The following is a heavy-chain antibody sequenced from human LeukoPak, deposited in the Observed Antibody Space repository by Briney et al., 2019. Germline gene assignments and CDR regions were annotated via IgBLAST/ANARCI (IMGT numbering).Heavy chain of an antibody. CDR3: ARKYYGMDV. Sequence: HSGGSLRLSCAASRFTFSSYAMSWVRQAPGKGLEWVSVIHSGGSTYYADSVKGRFTISRDNSKNALYLQMNSLRAEDAAVYYCARKYYGMDVWGQGTTVTVSS. J-gene: IGHJ6*02. V-gene: IGHV3-66*01. CDR2: IHSGGST. CDR1: RFTFSSYA.